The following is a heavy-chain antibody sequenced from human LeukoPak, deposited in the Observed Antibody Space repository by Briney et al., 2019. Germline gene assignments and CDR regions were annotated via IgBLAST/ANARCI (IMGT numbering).Heavy chain of an antibody. V-gene: IGHV1-69*05. Sequence: SVKVSCKASGGTFSSYAISWVRQAPGQGLEWMGRIIPIFGTANYAQKFQGRVTITTDESTSTAYMELSSLRSEDTAVYYCARGQLLGGGYYYYYTDVWGKGTTVTVSS. CDR1: GGTFSSYA. CDR2: IIPIFGTA. CDR3: ARGQLLGGGYYYYYTDV. J-gene: IGHJ6*03. D-gene: IGHD1-26*01.